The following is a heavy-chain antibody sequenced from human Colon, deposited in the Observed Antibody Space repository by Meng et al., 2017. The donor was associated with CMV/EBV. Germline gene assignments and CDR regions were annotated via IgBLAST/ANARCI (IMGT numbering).Heavy chain of an antibody. CDR3: TRLLDP. J-gene: IGHJ5*02. CDR2: IRTKAKNYAT. V-gene: IGHV3-73*01. CDR1: GFIFTDST. Sequence: SLKLSSAASGFIFTDSTMQWVRQAPGKGLEWVGRIRTKAKNYATALASSVKGRFTISRDDLSNTTYLQMNRLKIEDTAVYYCTRLLDPWGQGTLVTVSS.